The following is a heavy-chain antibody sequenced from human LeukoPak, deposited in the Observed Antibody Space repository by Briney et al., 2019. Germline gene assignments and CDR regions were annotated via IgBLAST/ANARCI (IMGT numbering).Heavy chain of an antibody. Sequence: ASVKVSCKASGYTFTSYGISWVRQAPGQGLEWMGWISAYNGNTNYAQKLQGRVTMTTDTSTSTAYMELRSLRSDDTAVYYCARYHWAMVREVYDAFDIWGQGTMVTVSS. CDR1: GYTFTSYG. D-gene: IGHD3-10*01. J-gene: IGHJ3*02. CDR2: ISAYNGNT. CDR3: ARYHWAMVREVYDAFDI. V-gene: IGHV1-18*01.